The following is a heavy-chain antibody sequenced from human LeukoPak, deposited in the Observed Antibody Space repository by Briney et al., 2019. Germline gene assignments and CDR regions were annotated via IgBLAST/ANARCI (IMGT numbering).Heavy chain of an antibody. CDR2: IYYSGST. CDR3: ARDYYDSSGYYSDAFDI. V-gene: IGHV4-59*01. CDR1: GGSISSYY. J-gene: IGHJ3*02. D-gene: IGHD3-22*01. Sequence: SETLSLTCTVSGGSISSYYWSWIWQPPGKGLEWIGYIYYSGSTNYNPSLKSRVTISVDTSKNQFSLKLSSVTAADTAVYYCARDYYDSSGYYSDAFDIWGQGTMITVSS.